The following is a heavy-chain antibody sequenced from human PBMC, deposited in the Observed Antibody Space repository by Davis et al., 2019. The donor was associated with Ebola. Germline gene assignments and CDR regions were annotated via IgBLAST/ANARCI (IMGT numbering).Heavy chain of an antibody. V-gene: IGHV3-23*01. CDR2: VGGSGGSP. Sequence: GGSLRLSCTASGFTLANYAMSWVRQAPGQGLGWVSGVGGSGGSPFYADSLEGRFTISRDNSKNTLYLQMNSLRAEDTAIYYCARDLSAAWDLWGRGALVTVSS. D-gene: IGHD1-26*01. CDR1: GFTLANYA. CDR3: ARDLSAAWDL. J-gene: IGHJ2*01.